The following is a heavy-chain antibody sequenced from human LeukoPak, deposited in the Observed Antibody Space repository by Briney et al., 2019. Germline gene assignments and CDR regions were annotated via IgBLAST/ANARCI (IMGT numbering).Heavy chain of an antibody. V-gene: IGHV3-48*03. CDR1: GFTFSSYE. J-gene: IGHJ4*02. D-gene: IGHD4-17*01. CDR2: ISSSGSTI. Sequence: GGSLRLSCAASGFTFSSYEMNWVRQAPGKGLEWVSYISSSGSTIYYADSVNGRFTISRDNAKNSLYLQMNSLRAEDTAVYYCARKYGDYGGLGDYWGQGTLVTVSS. CDR3: ARKYGDYGGLGDY.